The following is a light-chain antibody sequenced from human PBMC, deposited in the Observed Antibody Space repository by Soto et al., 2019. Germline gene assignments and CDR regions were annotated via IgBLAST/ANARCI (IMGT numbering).Light chain of an antibody. J-gene: IGLJ1*01. CDR2: DVT. CDR3: SSFTSISTYV. V-gene: IGLV2-14*01. CDR1: GADIGGYNF. Sequence: QSVLTQPASVSGSPGQSITISCGGTGADIGGYNFVSWYQHHPGKAPKLIIYDVTHRPSGVSERFSGSKSGFTDSLTISGLQAEDESHYYCSSFTSISTYVFGTGTKLTVL.